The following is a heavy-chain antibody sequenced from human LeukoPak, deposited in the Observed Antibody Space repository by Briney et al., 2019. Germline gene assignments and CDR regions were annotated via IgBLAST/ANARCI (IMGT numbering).Heavy chain of an antibody. J-gene: IGHJ4*02. CDR1: GGTFSSYA. Sequence: ASVKVSCKASGGTFSSYAISWVRQAPGQGLEWRGRIIPIFGTANYAQKFQGRVTITADKSTSTAYMELSSLRSEDTAVYYCATESYSSGILYYFDYWGQGTLVTVSS. D-gene: IGHD3-22*01. V-gene: IGHV1-69*06. CDR2: IIPIFGTA. CDR3: ATESYSSGILYYFDY.